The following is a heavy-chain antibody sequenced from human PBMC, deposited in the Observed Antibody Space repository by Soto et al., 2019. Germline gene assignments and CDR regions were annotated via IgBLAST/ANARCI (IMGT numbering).Heavy chain of an antibody. Sequence: SVKVSCKASGFTFTSSAVQWVRQARGQRLEWIGWIVVGSGNTNYAQKFQERVTITRDMPTSTAYMELRSLRSDDTAVYYCARDQVTIFGVVITSLPLNHGMAVWVQGTTVTVSS. CDR1: GFTFTSSA. J-gene: IGHJ6*02. V-gene: IGHV1-58*01. CDR2: IVVGSGNT. D-gene: IGHD3-3*01. CDR3: ARDQVTIFGVVITSLPLNHGMAV.